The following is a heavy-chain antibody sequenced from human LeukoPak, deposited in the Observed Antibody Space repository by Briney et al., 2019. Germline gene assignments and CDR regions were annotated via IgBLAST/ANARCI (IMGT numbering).Heavy chain of an antibody. CDR3: ASLAYGSGSFRGFDF. Sequence: SETLSLTCDVSGGSITQTNYWTWVRQPPGKGLEWIGEVNLQGSTNYNPSLMRRVAISVDTSANHVSLQLTSVTATDTAVYYCASLAYGSGSFRGFDFWGQGTLVAVSS. D-gene: IGHD3-10*01. CDR2: VNLQGST. CDR1: GGSITQTNY. J-gene: IGHJ4*02. V-gene: IGHV4-4*02.